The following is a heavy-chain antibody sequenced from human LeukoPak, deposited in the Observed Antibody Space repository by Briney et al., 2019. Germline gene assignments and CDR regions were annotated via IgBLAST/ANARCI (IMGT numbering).Heavy chain of an antibody. V-gene: IGHV4-31*03. J-gene: IGHJ4*02. D-gene: IGHD1-26*01. CDR2: IYYSGST. CDR1: GGSISSGGYY. Sequence: PSEALSLTCTVSGGSISSGGYYWSWIRQHPGKGLEWIGYIYYSGSTYYNPSLKSRVTISVDTSKNQFSLKLSSVTAADTAVYYCARGVNSGSYYPFFDYWGQGTLVTVSS. CDR3: ARGVNSGSYYPFFDY.